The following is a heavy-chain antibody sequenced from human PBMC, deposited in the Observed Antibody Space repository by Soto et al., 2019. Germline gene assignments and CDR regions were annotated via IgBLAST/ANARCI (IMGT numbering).Heavy chain of an antibody. V-gene: IGHV1-24*01. CDR2: FDPEDGET. J-gene: IGHJ4*02. CDR3: ATGVSADYYDSSGYYFDY. D-gene: IGHD3-22*01. Sequence: ASVKVSCKVSGYTLTELSMHWVRQAPGKGLEWMGGFDPEDGETIYAQKFQGRVTMTEDTSTDTAYMELSSLRSEDTAVYYCATGVSADYYDSSGYYFDYWGQGTLVTVSS. CDR1: GYTLTELS.